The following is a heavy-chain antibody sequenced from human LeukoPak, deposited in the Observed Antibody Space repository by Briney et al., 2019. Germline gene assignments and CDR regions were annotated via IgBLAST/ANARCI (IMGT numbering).Heavy chain of an antibody. V-gene: IGHV4-59*01. J-gene: IGHJ4*02. CDR2: IYYSGST. D-gene: IGHD6-13*01. Sequence: SETLSLTCTVSGGSISSFYWSWIRQPPGKGREWIGYIYYSGSTNYNPSPKSRVTISVDTSKNQFSLKLSSVTAADTAVYYCARGIAAAGTGYFDYWGQGTLVTVSS. CDR1: GGSISSFY. CDR3: ARGIAAAGTGYFDY.